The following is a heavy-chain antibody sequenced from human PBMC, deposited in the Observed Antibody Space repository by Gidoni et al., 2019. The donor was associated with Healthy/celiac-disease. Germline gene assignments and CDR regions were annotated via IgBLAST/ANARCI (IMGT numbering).Heavy chain of an antibody. CDR3: ARLGYQLLPDWFDP. V-gene: IGHV4-39*01. D-gene: IGHD2-2*01. J-gene: IGHJ5*02. Sequence: QLQLQESGTGLVKPSETLSLTCTVSGGSISSSSYYWGWIRQPPGKGLEWIGSIYYSGSTYYNPSLKSRVTISVDTSKNQFSLKLSSVTAADTAVYYCARLGYQLLPDWFDPWGQGTLVTVSS. CDR2: IYYSGST. CDR1: GGSISSSSYY.